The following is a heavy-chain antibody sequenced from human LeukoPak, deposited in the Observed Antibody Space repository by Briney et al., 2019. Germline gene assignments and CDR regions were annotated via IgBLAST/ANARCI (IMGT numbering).Heavy chain of an antibody. CDR3: ARGRRFSIAARPDYFDY. Sequence: GGSLRLSCAASGFTFSSYGMHWVRQAPGKELEWVAVISYDGSNKYYADSVKGRFTISRDNSKNTLYLQMNSLRAEDTAVYYCARGRRFSIAARPDYFDYWGQGTLVTVSS. CDR1: GFTFSSYG. V-gene: IGHV3-30*03. J-gene: IGHJ4*02. D-gene: IGHD6-6*01. CDR2: ISYDGSNK.